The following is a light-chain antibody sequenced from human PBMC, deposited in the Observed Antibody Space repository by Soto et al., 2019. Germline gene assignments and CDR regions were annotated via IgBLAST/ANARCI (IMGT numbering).Light chain of an antibody. CDR3: QQYYSTPYN. J-gene: IGKJ2*01. V-gene: IGKV4-1*01. CDR2: WAS. CDR1: QSVLYSSTNKNY. Sequence: DIVMTQSPDSLAVSLGERATIKCKSSQSVLYSSTNKNYLAWYQQKPGQPPKLLIYWASTRESGVPDRFSGSGSGTDFTLTISILQAEDVAVYYCQQYYSTPYNFGQGTKLEIK.